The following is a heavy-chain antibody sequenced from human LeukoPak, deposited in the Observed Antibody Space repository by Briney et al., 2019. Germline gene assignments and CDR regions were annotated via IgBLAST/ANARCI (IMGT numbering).Heavy chain of an antibody. CDR2: IKQDGSQK. J-gene: IGHJ4*02. Sequence: RGSLRLSCAASGFTFSDYWISWVRQAPGKGLEWVSNIKQDGSQKSYVNSVKGRFTISRDNAEMSVYLQMNSLRAEDTAVYFCVREDGGGFGYWGRGTLVSVSS. CDR1: GFTFSDYW. D-gene: IGHD3-16*01. V-gene: IGHV3-7*01. CDR3: VREDGGGFGY.